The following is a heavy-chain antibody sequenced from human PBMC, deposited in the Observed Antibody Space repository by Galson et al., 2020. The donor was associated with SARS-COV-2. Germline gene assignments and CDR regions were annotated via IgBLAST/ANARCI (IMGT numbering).Heavy chain of an antibody. CDR1: GFTVSSYW. CDR2: IKQDGSEK. D-gene: IGHD5-12*01. J-gene: IGHJ4*02. CDR3: ARDQDGYNDF. V-gene: IGHV3-7*01. Sequence: GESLKISCAASGFTVSSYWMSWVPQAPGKGLEWVANIKQDGSEKYYVDSVKGRFTISSDNAKNSLYLQMNSLRVEDTAVYYCARDQDGYNDFWGQGTLVTVSS.